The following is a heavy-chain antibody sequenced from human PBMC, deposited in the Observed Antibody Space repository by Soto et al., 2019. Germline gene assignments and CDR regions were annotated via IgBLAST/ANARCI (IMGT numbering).Heavy chain of an antibody. CDR2: ISNTGGGR. D-gene: IGHD3-3*01. Sequence: GGSLRLSCAASGFTFGSYGMNWVRQAPGRGLEWVSSISNTGGGRYYADSVKGRFTISRDNTKSTVYLQMNSLTVDDTAVYYCAKTAPVTIYYYYMDVWGNGTTVTVSS. J-gene: IGHJ6*03. CDR3: AKTAPVTIYYYYMDV. CDR1: GFTFGSYG. V-gene: IGHV3-23*01.